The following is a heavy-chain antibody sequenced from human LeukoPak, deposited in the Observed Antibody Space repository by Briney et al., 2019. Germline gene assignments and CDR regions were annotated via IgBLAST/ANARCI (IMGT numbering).Heavy chain of an antibody. V-gene: IGHV4-38-2*02. J-gene: IGHJ4*02. D-gene: IGHD6-19*01. CDR3: ARGIAVAGEDY. CDR1: GYSISSGYY. Sequence: PSETLSLTCTVSGYSISSGYYWGWIRQPPGKGLEWIGSIYHSGSTYYNPSLKSRVTISVDTSKNQFSLKLSSVTAADTAVYYCARGIAVAGEDYWGQGTLVTVSS. CDR2: IYHSGST.